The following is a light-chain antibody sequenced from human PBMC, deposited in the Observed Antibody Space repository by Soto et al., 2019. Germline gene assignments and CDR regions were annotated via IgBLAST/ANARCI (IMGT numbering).Light chain of an antibody. V-gene: IGKV3-15*01. CDR1: QSVSGN. CDR3: QQDNNWPPA. CDR2: GAS. Sequence: EIVMTQSPATLSVSPGERATLSCRASQSVSGNLAWYQQKPGQAPRLLIYGASTRATGIPARFSGSGSGTEFTLTISSLLSEDFAVYYCQQDNNWPPAFGQGTKVEIK. J-gene: IGKJ1*01.